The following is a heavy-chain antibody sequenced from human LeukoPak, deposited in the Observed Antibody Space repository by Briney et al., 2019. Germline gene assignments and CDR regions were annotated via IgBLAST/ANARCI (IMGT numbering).Heavy chain of an antibody. CDR1: GFTFSSYS. CDR2: ICSSSSYI. D-gene: IGHD6-13*01. J-gene: IGHJ6*02. V-gene: IGHV3-21*01. CDR3: ARAEDQYSSRRRYYYYGMDV. Sequence: GGTLRLSCAASGFTFSSYSMNWVRPAPGQGLEWVSSICSSSSYIYYADSVKGRFTISRDNAKNSLYLQMNSLRAEDTAVYDCARAEDQYSSRRRYYYYGMDVWGQGTTVTVSS.